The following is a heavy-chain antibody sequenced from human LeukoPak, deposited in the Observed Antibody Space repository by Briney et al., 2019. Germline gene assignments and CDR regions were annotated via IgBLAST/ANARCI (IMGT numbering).Heavy chain of an antibody. CDR2: ITNTI. CDR3: VRDNRYAFDI. CDR1: GFTFSSYS. J-gene: IGHJ3*02. V-gene: IGHV3-48*01. Sequence: TGGSLRLSCAASGFTFSSYSMNWVRQAPGKGLEWIAYITNTIHYADSVKGRFTISRDNARNSLYLQMNSLRAGDTAVSYCVRDNRYAFDIWGQGTMVTVSS.